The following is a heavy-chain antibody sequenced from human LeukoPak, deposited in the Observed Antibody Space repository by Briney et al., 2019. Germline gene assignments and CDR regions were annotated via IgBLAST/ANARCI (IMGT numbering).Heavy chain of an antibody. CDR1: GFTFDDYA. Sequence: HSGGSLRLSCAASGFTFDDYAMHWVRQAPGKGLEWVSGISWNSGSIGYADSVKGRFTISRDNAKNTLYLQMNSLRAEDTAVYYCAKAVAGYSDAFDIWGRGTMVTVSS. CDR2: ISWNSGSI. CDR3: AKAVAGYSDAFDI. V-gene: IGHV3-9*01. J-gene: IGHJ3*02. D-gene: IGHD6-19*01.